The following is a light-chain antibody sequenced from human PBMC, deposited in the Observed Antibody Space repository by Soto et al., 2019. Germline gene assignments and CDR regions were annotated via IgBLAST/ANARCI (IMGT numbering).Light chain of an antibody. Sequence: QSALTQPRSVSASPGQSVTISCTGTTCDVGGYNYGSWYQQHPGQAPKLMIYDVSKRPSGVPDRFSGSKSGNTTSLTISGRQAEEEAYYYCCSYAGSYSWVFSGGTQLTV. J-gene: IGLJ3*02. CDR2: DVS. CDR1: TCDVGGYNY. CDR3: CSYAGSYSWV. V-gene: IGLV2-11*01.